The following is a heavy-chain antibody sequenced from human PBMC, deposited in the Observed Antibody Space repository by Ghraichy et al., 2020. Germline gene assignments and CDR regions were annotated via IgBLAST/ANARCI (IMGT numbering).Heavy chain of an antibody. D-gene: IGHD5-18*01. V-gene: IGHV3-53*01. CDR1: GFTVSSNY. CDR2: IYGRGST. Sequence: GALRLSCVASGFTVSSNYMNWVRQAPGQGLEWVSVIYGRGSTSYADSVKGRFTISRDSSKNTVYLQMNSLRAEDTALYYCAKDDGHTYGDYYYYGMDVWGQGTTVTVSS. CDR3: AKDDGHTYGDYYYYGMDV. J-gene: IGHJ6*02.